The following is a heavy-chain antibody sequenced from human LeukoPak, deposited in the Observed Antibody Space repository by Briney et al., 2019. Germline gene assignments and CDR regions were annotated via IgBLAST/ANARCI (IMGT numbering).Heavy chain of an antibody. J-gene: IGHJ5*02. V-gene: IGHV1-2*02. CDR2: TNRNSGGT. Sequence: GASVKVSCKASGYTFTSYDINWVRQAPAQGLEWMGWTNRNSGGTNYAQKFQGRVTMPRDTSISTAYMELSRLRSDDTAVYYCARGGGADKYSYGYIPPLRFDPWGQGTLVTVSS. CDR3: ARGGGADKYSYGYIPPLRFDP. CDR1: GYTFTSYD. D-gene: IGHD5-18*01.